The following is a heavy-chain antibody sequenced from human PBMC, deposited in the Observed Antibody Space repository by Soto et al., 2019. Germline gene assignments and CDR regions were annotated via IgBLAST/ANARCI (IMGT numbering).Heavy chain of an antibody. Sequence: ETLSLSCAASVFTFSNAWMSWVRQAPGKGREWVGRIKSKTDGGTTDYAAPVKGRFTISRDDSKNTLYLQMNSLKTEDTAVYYCTTDTRESSSWYSYYYGMDVWGQGTTVTVSS. CDR3: TTDTRESSSWYSYYYGMDV. J-gene: IGHJ6*02. CDR1: VFTFSNAW. CDR2: IKSKTDGGTT. D-gene: IGHD6-13*01. V-gene: IGHV3-15*01.